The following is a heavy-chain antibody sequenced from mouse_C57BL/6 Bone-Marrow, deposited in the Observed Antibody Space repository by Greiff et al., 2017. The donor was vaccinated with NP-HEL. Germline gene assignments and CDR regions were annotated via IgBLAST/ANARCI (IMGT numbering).Heavy chain of an antibody. CDR3: VRQGAAQATSAMDY. Sequence: EVKLVESGGGLVQPKGSLKLSCAASGFSFNTYAMNWVRQAPGKGLEWVARIRSKSNNYATYYADSVKDRFTISRDDSESMLYLQMNNLKTEDTAMYYCVRQGAAQATSAMDYWGQGTSVTVSS. CDR1: GFSFNTYA. J-gene: IGHJ4*01. V-gene: IGHV10-1*01. D-gene: IGHD3-2*02. CDR2: IRSKSNNYAT.